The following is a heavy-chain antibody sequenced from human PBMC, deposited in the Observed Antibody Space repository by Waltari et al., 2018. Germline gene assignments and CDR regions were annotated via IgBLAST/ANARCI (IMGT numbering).Heavy chain of an antibody. V-gene: IGHV3-23*05. CDR2: IDNSGETT. Sequence: EVYLLESGGGLVQLGGSLRLSCVGSGFDYGSYAMSWVRQAPGKGREWVSGIDNSGETTYYAGSVKGRFTISRDDSRNTVYLHMTTLRVDDTAVYYCAKDSGYSMIRGRENSWGQGTLVIVSS. D-gene: IGHD3-10*01. CDR1: GFDYGSYA. J-gene: IGHJ4*02. CDR3: AKDSGYSMIRGRENS.